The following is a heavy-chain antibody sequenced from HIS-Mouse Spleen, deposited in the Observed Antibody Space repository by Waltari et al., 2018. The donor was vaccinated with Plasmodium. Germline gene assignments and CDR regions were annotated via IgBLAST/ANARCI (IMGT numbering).Heavy chain of an antibody. V-gene: IGHV4-31*03. Sequence: QVQLQESGPGLVKPSQTLSLTCTFSGGSISSGGYYWRWIRQHPGQGLEWIGYIYYSGSTYYNPSLKSRVTISVDTSKNQFSLKLSSVTAADTAVYYCASSCTGIVGAYFDYWGQGTLVTVSS. CDR1: GGSISSGGYY. CDR2: IYYSGST. D-gene: IGHD1-26*01. J-gene: IGHJ4*02. CDR3: ASSCTGIVGAYFDY.